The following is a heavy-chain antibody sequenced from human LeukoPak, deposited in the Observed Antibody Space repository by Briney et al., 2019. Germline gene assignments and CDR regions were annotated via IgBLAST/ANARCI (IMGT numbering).Heavy chain of an antibody. V-gene: IGHV3-43*02. CDR2: ISGDGSST. CDR3: AKWGSSWLRYYFDY. Sequence: GGSLRLSCTASGFTFDDYAMHWVRQAPGKGLEWVSLISGDGSSTYYADSVKGRFTISRDNSKNSLYLQMNSLRTEDSALYYCAKWGSSWLRYYFDYWGQGTLVTVSS. CDR1: GFTFDDYA. D-gene: IGHD6-13*01. J-gene: IGHJ4*02.